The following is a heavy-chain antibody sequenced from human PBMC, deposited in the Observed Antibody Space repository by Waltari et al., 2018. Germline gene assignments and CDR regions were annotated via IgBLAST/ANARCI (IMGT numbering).Heavy chain of an antibody. CDR1: GASISSSTYS. J-gene: IGHJ4*02. CDR2: IYYSGST. Sequence: QLQLQESGPGLVEPSETLSLTSFVSGASISSSTYSWGWFRQPPGKGLEWIGNIYYSGSTSYNPSLKSRVTISVDTPKNEFSLELSSVTAADTAVYYCARGLWQGYYYDSSGYPDYWGPGTLVSVSS. CDR3: ARGLWQGYYYDSSGYPDY. D-gene: IGHD3-22*01. V-gene: IGHV4-39*01.